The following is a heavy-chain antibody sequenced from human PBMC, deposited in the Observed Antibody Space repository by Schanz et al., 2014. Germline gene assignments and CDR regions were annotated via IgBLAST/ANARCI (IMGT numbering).Heavy chain of an antibody. Sequence: QVQLVQSGAEVMKPGSSVKVSCKASGGTFSSSTLTWVRQAPGQGLEWMGRIIPILDKTNYAQKFQGRVTMTRDTSTSTVYMELSSLRSEDTAVYYCARGPSTGAFDIWGQGTMVTVSS. V-gene: IGHV1-69*08. CDR3: ARGPSTGAFDI. CDR2: IIPILDKT. CDR1: GGTFSSST. J-gene: IGHJ3*02.